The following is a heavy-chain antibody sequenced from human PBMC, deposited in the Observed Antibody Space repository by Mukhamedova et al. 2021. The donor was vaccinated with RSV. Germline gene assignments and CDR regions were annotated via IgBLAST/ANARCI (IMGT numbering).Heavy chain of an antibody. J-gene: IGHJ4*02. CDR2: ISGSGGST. D-gene: IGHD3-3*01. V-gene: IGHV3-23*01. Sequence: GWVSAISGSGGSTYYADSVKGRFTISRDNSKNTLYLQMNSLRAEDTAVYYCARISEWSYRDYWGQGTLVTVSS. CDR3: ARISEWSYRDY.